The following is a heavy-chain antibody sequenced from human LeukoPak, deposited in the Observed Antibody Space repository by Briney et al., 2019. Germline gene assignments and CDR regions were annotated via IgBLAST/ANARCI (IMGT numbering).Heavy chain of an antibody. CDR1: GGSISSYY. CDR3: ARSGSYSSGWYDY. CDR2: IYYSGST. V-gene: IGHV4-59*08. D-gene: IGHD6-19*01. Sequence: SETLSLTCTVSGGSISSYYWSWIRQPPGKGLEWIGYIYYSGSTNYNPSLKSRVTISVHTSKNQFSLKLSSVTAADTAVYYCARSGSYSSGWYDYWGQGTLVTVSS. J-gene: IGHJ4*02.